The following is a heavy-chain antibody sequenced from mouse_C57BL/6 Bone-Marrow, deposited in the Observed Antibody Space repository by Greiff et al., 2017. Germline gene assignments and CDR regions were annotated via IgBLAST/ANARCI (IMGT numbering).Heavy chain of an antibody. J-gene: IGHJ4*01. D-gene: IGHD1-1*02. CDR2: IRRKSSNYAT. CDR3: VRDGWSYAMDY. Sequence: EVKLVESGGGLVQPKGSLKLSCAASGFTFNTYAMHWVRQAPGKGLEWVARIRRKSSNYATYYADSVKDRFTISRDDSQSMLYLQMNNLKTEDTAMYYCVRDGWSYAMDYWGQGTSVTVSS. CDR1: GFTFNTYA. V-gene: IGHV10-3*01.